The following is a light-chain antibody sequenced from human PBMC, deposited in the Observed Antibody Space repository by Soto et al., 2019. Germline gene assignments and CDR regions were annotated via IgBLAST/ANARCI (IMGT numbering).Light chain of an antibody. Sequence: QSALTQPPSVSGSPGQSVTISCTGTSSDVGSYNRVSWYQQPPGTAPKLMIYEVTNRPSGVPNRFSASKSGNTASLTISGLQAEDEADDYCTSYTSSRTGVFGGGTKLTVL. J-gene: IGLJ3*02. CDR1: SSDVGSYNR. V-gene: IGLV2-18*02. CDR2: EVT. CDR3: TSYTSSRTGV.